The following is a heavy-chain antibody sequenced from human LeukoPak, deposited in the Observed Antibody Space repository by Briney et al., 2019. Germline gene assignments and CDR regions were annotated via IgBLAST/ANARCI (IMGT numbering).Heavy chain of an antibody. CDR1: RYTFTSYY. CDR3: ARDSFGYSSGWYEGGY. J-gene: IGHJ4*02. V-gene: IGHV1-46*01. D-gene: IGHD6-19*01. Sequence: GASVKVSCKASRYTFTSYYMHWVRQAPGQGLEWMGIINPSGGSTSYAQKFQGRVTMTRDTSTSTVYMELSSLRSEDTAVYYCARDSFGYSSGWYEGGYWGQGTLVTVSS. CDR2: INPSGGST.